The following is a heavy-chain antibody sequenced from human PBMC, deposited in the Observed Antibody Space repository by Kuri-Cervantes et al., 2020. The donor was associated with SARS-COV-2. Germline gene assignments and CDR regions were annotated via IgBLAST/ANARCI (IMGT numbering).Heavy chain of an antibody. D-gene: IGHD2-2*02. CDR2: INHSGST. Sequence: ESLKISCAAYGGSFSGYYWSWIRQPPGKGLEWIGEINHSGSTNYNPSLKSRVTISVDTSKNQFSLKLSSVTAADTAVYYCARPGYCSSTSCYNNWFDPWGQGTLVTVSS. V-gene: IGHV4-34*01. J-gene: IGHJ5*02. CDR1: GGSFSGYY. CDR3: ARPGYCSSTSCYNNWFDP.